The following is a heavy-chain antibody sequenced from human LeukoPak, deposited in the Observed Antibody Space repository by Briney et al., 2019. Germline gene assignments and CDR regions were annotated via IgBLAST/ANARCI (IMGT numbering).Heavy chain of an antibody. J-gene: IGHJ4*02. V-gene: IGHV3-11*05. D-gene: IGHD5-24*01. Sequence: GGSLRLSCAASGFTFSDYYMNWIRQAPGKGLEWVSYISSSSDYTNYADSVKGRFTISRDNSKNTLYLQMNSLRAEDTAVYYCARGAGYNYPYYFDYWGQGTLVTVSS. CDR3: ARGAGYNYPYYFDY. CDR2: ISSSSDYT. CDR1: GFTFSDYY.